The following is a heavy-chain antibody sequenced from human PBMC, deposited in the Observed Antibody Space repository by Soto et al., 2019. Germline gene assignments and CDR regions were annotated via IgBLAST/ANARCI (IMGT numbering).Heavy chain of an antibody. D-gene: IGHD3-22*01. CDR2: ISSNGGST. CDR3: VKDGPYYDSSGYPGPILDY. Sequence: GGSLILSCSASGFTFSSYAMHWVRQAPGKGLEYVSAISSNGGSTYYADSVKGRFTISRDNSKNTLYLQMSILRAEDTAVYYCVKDGPYYDSSGYPGPILDYWGQGTLVTVS. J-gene: IGHJ4*02. V-gene: IGHV3-64D*06. CDR1: GFTFSSYA.